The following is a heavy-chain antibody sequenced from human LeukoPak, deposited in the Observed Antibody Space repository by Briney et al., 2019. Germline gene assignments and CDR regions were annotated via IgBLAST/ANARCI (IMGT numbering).Heavy chain of an antibody. CDR2: IVHSGGT. CDR3: ARGEYDSSGYYEDY. D-gene: IGHD3-22*01. J-gene: IGHJ4*02. CDR1: GGSFGDDY. V-gene: IGHV4-34*01. Sequence: SETLSLTCAVYGGSFGDDYWTWIRQPPGKGLEWIGQIVHSGGTTYNPSLKSRVTISVDTSKNQFSLKLSSVTAADTAVYYCARGEYDSSGYYEDYWGQGTLVIVSS.